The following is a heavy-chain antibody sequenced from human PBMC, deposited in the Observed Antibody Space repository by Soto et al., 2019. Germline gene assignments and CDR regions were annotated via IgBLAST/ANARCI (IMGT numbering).Heavy chain of an antibody. J-gene: IGHJ6*03. CDR2: ISGGSDTT. CDR1: GFTFSSYA. D-gene: IGHD3-10*01. CDR3: AKNPVQGVGPYYMDV. V-gene: IGHV3-23*01. Sequence: GGSLRLSCAASGFTFSSYAMTWVRQAPGKGLEWVSAISGGSDTTYYADSVKGRFTISRENSKNTVYLQMNSLRADDTAIYYCAKNPVQGVGPYYMDVWGKGTTVTVSS.